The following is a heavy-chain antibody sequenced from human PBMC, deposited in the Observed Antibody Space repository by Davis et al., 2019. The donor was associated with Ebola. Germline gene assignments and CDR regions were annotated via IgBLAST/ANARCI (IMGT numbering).Heavy chain of an antibody. Sequence: GESLKISCAASGFTFSYYYMDWVRQAPGKGLEWVSTFGTSGDTYYADSVKGRFTMSRDNSRNTLSLQMNGLRVEDTAIYYCAKDTTNIWFDIWGQGTMVTVSS. D-gene: IGHD1-26*01. CDR3: AKDTTNIWFDI. V-gene: IGHV3-69-1*01. CDR2: FGTSGDT. J-gene: IGHJ3*02. CDR1: GFTFSYYY.